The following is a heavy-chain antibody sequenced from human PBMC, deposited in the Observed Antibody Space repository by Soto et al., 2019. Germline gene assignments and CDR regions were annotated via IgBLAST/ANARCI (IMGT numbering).Heavy chain of an antibody. D-gene: IGHD3-10*01. CDR1: GGSISSGGYY. CDR2: IYYSGST. J-gene: IGHJ5*02. V-gene: IGHV4-31*03. Sequence: LSLTCTVSGGSISSGGYYWSWIRQRPGKGLEWIGYIYYSGSTYYNPSLKSRVTISVDTSKNQFSLKLSSVTAADTAVYYCARDLQQLLWFGALTGWFERLGQGPLVVVCS. CDR3: ARDLQQLLWFGALTGWFER.